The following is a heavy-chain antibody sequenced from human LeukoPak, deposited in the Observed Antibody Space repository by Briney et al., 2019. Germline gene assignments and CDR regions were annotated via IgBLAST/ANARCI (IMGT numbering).Heavy chain of an antibody. CDR1: GGTFSSYA. CDR3: ARCRYDILSSSMVAYYYYMDV. J-gene: IGHJ6*03. D-gene: IGHD3-9*01. CDR2: IIPIFGTA. Sequence: ASVKVSCKASGGTFSSYAISWVRQAPGQGLEWMGGIIPIFGTANYAQKFQGRVTITTDESTSTAYMELSSLRSEDTAVYYCARCRYDILSSSMVAYYYYMDVWGKGTTVTVSS. V-gene: IGHV1-69*05.